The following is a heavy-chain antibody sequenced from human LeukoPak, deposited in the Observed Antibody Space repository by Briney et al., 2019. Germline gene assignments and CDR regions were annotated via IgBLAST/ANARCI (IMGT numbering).Heavy chain of an antibody. CDR1: GFTFSSYA. V-gene: IGHV3-23*01. J-gene: IGHJ5*02. D-gene: IGHD3-3*01. Sequence: PGGSLKLSCAASGFTFSSYAMSWVRQAPGKGLEWVSAISGSGGSTYYADSVKGRFTISRDNSKNTLYLQMNSLRAEDTAVYYCAKEAYYDFWSGYWRGFDPWGQGTLVTVSS. CDR2: ISGSGGST. CDR3: AKEAYYDFWSGYWRGFDP.